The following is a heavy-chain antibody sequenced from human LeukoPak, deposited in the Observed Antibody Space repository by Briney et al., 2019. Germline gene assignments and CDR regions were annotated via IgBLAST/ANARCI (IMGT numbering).Heavy chain of an antibody. Sequence: GGSLRLSCAVSGFNLNSYAMHWVRQAPGKGLEWVAVIRHDEANSFYADSVQGRFTISRDTSKKLLYLQTNSLRVEDTAVYYCAKEYTPSSPLGELDSWGQGTLVTVSS. CDR2: IRHDEANS. V-gene: IGHV3-30*02. CDR1: GFNLNSYA. J-gene: IGHJ4*02. CDR3: AKEYTPSSPLGELDS. D-gene: IGHD6-6*01.